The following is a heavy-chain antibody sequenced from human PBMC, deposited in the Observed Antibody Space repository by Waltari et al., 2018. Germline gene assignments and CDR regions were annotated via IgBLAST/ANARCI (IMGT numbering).Heavy chain of an antibody. Sequence: QVQLVQSGDEVKKHGASVKVSCKASGYTFTSYAINWVRQATGQGLEWLGCSDAEYGETIYSQKFKDRVTMTEDTSTDTAYMEQSSLRAEDTAVYYCATRSSGYYGGAFDIWGQGTMVTVSS. V-gene: IGHV1-24*01. CDR1: GYTFTSYA. CDR3: ATRSSGYYGGAFDI. CDR2: SDAEYGET. J-gene: IGHJ3*02. D-gene: IGHD3-22*01.